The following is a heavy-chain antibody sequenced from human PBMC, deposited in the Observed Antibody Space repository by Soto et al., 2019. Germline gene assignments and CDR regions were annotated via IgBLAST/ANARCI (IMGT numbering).Heavy chain of an antibody. CDR3: AKDLLPNYYYMDV. D-gene: IGHD2-15*01. J-gene: IGHJ6*03. CDR2: ISYDGSNK. V-gene: IGHV3-30*18. CDR1: GFTFSSYG. Sequence: QVQLVESGGGVVQPGRSLRLSCAASGFTFSSYGMHWVRQAPGKGLEWVAVISYDGSNKYYADSVKGRFTISRDNSKNTLYLQMNSLRAEDTAVYYCAKDLLPNYYYMDVWGKGTTVTVSS.